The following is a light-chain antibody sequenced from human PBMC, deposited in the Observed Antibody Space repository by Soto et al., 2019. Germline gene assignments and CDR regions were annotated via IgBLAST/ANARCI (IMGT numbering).Light chain of an antibody. Sequence: QSALTQPASVSGSPGQSITISCTGTSSDVGGYNYVSWYQQHPGKAPKLMIYDVSTRPSGVSNRFSGSKSGNTASLTISGLQAEDEADYYCSSYTSSSILFGGGTKLTVL. CDR1: SSDVGGYNY. CDR3: SSYTSSSIL. J-gene: IGLJ2*01. V-gene: IGLV2-14*01. CDR2: DVS.